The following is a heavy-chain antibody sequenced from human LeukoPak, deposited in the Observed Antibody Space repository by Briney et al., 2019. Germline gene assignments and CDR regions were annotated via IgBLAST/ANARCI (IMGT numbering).Heavy chain of an antibody. V-gene: IGHV1-46*01. CDR1: GYTFTSYH. CDR2: INPSGGST. D-gene: IGHD6-13*01. Sequence: ASVKVSCKASGYTFTSYHMHWVRQAPGQGLEWMGIINPSGGSTSYAQKFQGRVTMTRDTSTSTVYMELSSLRSEDTAVYYCARDPPAGTDNSNFDYWGQGTLVTVSS. CDR3: ARDPPAGTDNSNFDY. J-gene: IGHJ4*02.